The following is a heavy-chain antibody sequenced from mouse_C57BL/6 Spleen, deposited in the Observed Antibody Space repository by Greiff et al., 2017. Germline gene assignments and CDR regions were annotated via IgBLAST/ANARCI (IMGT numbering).Heavy chain of an antibody. V-gene: IGHV1-72*01. CDR2: IDPNSGGT. J-gene: IGHJ4*01. CDR3: ARGTTVVPYYAMDY. CDR1: GYTFTSYW. Sequence: QVQLQQPGAELVKPGASVKLSCKASGYTFTSYWMHWVKQRPGRGLEWIGRIDPNSGGTKYNEKFKSKATLTVDKPSSTAYMQLSGLTSEDSAVYYCARGTTVVPYYAMDYWGQGTSVTVSS. D-gene: IGHD1-1*01.